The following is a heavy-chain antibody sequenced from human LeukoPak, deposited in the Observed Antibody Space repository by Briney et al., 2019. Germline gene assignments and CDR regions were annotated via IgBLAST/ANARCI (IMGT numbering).Heavy chain of an antibody. Sequence: GGSLRLSCAASGFTFSSYGMSWVRQAPGKGLEWVSFVSGSGDSTYYADSVKGRFTISRDNSKNTLYLQMNSLRADDTAVYYCAKGRVRQFDPFDYWGQGTLVTVSS. CDR1: GFTFSSYG. CDR3: AKGRVRQFDPFDY. J-gene: IGHJ4*02. CDR2: VSGSGDST. V-gene: IGHV3-23*01. D-gene: IGHD1-1*01.